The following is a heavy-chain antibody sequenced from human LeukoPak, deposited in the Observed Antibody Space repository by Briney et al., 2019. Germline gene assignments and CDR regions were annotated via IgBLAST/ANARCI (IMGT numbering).Heavy chain of an antibody. Sequence: GGSLRLSCAASGFTFSSYSMNWVRQAPGKGLEWVSAISGSGGSTYYADSVKGRFTISRDNSKNTLYLQMNSLRAEDTAVYYCAKAGYTYYYGSGTQGSWGQGTLVTVSS. CDR1: GFTFSSYS. D-gene: IGHD3-10*01. CDR3: AKAGYTYYYGSGTQGS. V-gene: IGHV3-23*01. CDR2: ISGSGGST. J-gene: IGHJ4*02.